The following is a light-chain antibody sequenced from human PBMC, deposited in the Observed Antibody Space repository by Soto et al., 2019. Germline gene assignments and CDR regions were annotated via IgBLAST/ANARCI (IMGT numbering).Light chain of an antibody. J-gene: IGLJ1*01. V-gene: IGLV2-23*02. CDR1: SSDFGNYNL. CDR3: CSFASSNAHV. CDR2: EVN. Sequence: QSVLTQPASVSGTPGQSITISCTGTSSDFGNYNLISWYQQHPAKVPKLILFEVNKRPSGVSGRFSGSKSGNTAPLTISGPQAEDEADYYCCSFASSNAHVFGTGTKVTVL.